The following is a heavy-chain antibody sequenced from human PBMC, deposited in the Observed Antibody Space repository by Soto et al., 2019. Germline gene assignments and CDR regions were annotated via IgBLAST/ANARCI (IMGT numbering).Heavy chain of an antibody. Sequence: EVLLVESGGGLVQPGGSLRLSCAASGFTFSSYSLNWVRQAPGKGLEWVSSISSRSSTIYYADSVKGRFTISRANSKXXLYLQMNSLRDEDTAVYYGARDPGYSYGYSLLFGSKDVFDIWGQGTMVTVSS. CDR2: ISSRSSTI. D-gene: IGHD5-18*01. CDR3: ARDPGYSYGYSLLFGSKDVFDI. V-gene: IGHV3-48*02. CDR1: GFTFSSYS. J-gene: IGHJ3*02.